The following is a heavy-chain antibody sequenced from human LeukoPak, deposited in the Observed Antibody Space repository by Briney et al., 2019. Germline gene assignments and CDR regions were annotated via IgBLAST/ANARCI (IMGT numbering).Heavy chain of an antibody. D-gene: IGHD3-16*01. J-gene: IGHJ4*02. Sequence: GGSLRLSCAASGFTFRSYAMSWVRQAPGKGLVWVSRINSDGSYTSYADSVKGRFTISRDNAKNTLYLQMNSLRAEDTGVHYCARDLNWAFDYWGQGTLVTVSS. CDR3: ARDLNWAFDY. CDR1: GFTFRSYA. CDR2: INSDGSYT. V-gene: IGHV3-74*01.